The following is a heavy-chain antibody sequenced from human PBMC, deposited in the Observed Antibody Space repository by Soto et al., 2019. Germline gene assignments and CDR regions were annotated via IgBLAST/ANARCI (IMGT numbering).Heavy chain of an antibody. J-gene: IGHJ5*02. CDR2: INHSGST. D-gene: IGHD3-10*01. CDR3: ARVAGRLWFGELLRWFDP. Sequence: SETLSLTCAVYGGSFSGYYWSWIRQPPGKGLEWIGEINHSGSTNYNPSLKSRVTISVDTSKNHFSLKLSSVTAADTAVYYCARVAGRLWFGELLRWFDPWGQGTLVTVSS. CDR1: GGSFSGYY. V-gene: IGHV4-34*01.